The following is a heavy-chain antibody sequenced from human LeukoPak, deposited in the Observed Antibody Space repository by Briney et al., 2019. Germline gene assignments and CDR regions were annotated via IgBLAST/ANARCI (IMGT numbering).Heavy chain of an antibody. V-gene: IGHV1-18*01. CDR3: AKTFYYYYYMDV. CDR1: GYTFTSYG. J-gene: IGHJ6*03. CDR2: ISAYNGNT. Sequence: ASVKVSCKASGYTFTSYGISWVRQAPGQGLEWMGWISAYNGNTDYAQKLQGRVTMTTDTSTSTAYMELRSLRSDDTAVYYCAKTFYYYYYMDVWGKGTTVTVSS.